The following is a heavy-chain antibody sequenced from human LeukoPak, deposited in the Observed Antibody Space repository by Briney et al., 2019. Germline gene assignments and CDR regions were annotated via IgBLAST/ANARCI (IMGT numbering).Heavy chain of an antibody. CDR1: GGSFSGYY. Sequence: SETLSLTCAVYGGSFSGYYWSWIRQPPGKGLEWIGEINHSGGTNYNPSLKSRVTISVDTSKNQFSLKLSSVTAADTAVYYCARARNILTGYYYYYYGMDVWGQGTTVTVSS. D-gene: IGHD3-9*01. J-gene: IGHJ6*02. CDR3: ARARNILTGYYYYYYGMDV. V-gene: IGHV4-34*01. CDR2: INHSGGT.